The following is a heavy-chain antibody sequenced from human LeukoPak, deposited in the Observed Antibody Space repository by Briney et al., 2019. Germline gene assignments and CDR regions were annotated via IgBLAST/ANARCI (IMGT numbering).Heavy chain of an antibody. J-gene: IGHJ4*02. CDR2: IYINGST. CDR1: GGSISSGNYY. CDR3: ARGTLWFGELLANFDY. V-gene: IGHV4-61*02. D-gene: IGHD3-10*01. Sequence: PSETLSLTCTVSGGSISSGNYYWSWIRQPAGKGLEWIGRIYINGSTNYNPSLKSRVTISVDTSKNQFSLKLSSVTAADTAVYYCARGTLWFGELLANFDYWGQGTLVTVSS.